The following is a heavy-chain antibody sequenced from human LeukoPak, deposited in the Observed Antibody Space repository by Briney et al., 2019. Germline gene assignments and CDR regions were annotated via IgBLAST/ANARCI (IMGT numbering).Heavy chain of an antibody. Sequence: PSETLSLTCAVYGGSFSGYYWSWIRQPPGKGLEWIGEINHSGSTNYNVSLKSRVTISVDTSKNQFSLKLSSVTDADTAVYYCASLAVAGTHKVNWGQGTLVTVSS. CDR2: INHSGST. CDR1: GGSFSGYY. D-gene: IGHD6-19*01. J-gene: IGHJ4*02. CDR3: ASLAVAGTHKVN. V-gene: IGHV4-34*01.